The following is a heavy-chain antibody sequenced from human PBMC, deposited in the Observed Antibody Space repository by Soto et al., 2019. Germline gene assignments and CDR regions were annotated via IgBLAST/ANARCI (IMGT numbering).Heavy chain of an antibody. Sequence: ASVKVSCKASGYTFTSYCMHWVRQAPGQRLEWMGMINASVGSTSYAQKFQGRVTMTRDTSTSTDYMELSSLRSEDTAVYYCARDQYTVTKGLDYWGQGTLVTVSS. J-gene: IGHJ4*02. CDR2: INASVGST. D-gene: IGHD4-17*01. CDR3: ARDQYTVTKGLDY. CDR1: GYTFTSYC. V-gene: IGHV1-46*01.